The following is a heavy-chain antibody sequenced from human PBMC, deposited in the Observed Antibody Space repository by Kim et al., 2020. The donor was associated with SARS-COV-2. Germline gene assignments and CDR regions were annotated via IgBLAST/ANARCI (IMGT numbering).Heavy chain of an antibody. D-gene: IGHD3-22*01. V-gene: IGHV3-15*01. Sequence: GGSLRLSCAASGFTFSNAWMSWVRQAPGKGLEWVGRIKSKTDGGTTDYAAPVKGRFTISRDDSKNTLYLQMNSLKTEDTAVYYCTTALKHAYSSGPNFWGQGTLVTVSS. CDR1: GFTFSNAW. CDR3: TTALKHAYSSGPNF. J-gene: IGHJ4*02. CDR2: IKSKTDGGTT.